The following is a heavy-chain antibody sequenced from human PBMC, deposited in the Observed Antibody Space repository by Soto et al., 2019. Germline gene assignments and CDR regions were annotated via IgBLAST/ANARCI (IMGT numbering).Heavy chain of an antibody. Sequence: QVQLQESGPGLVKPSETLSLTCTVSGGSISSYYWSWIRQPPGKGLEWIGYIYYSGSTNYNPSLKSRVTISVDTSKNQFSLKLSSVTAADTAVYYCARYSGRGWLVYWGQGTLVTVSS. V-gene: IGHV4-59*01. CDR3: ARYSGRGWLVY. CDR1: GGSISSYY. CDR2: IYYSGST. D-gene: IGHD6-19*01. J-gene: IGHJ4*02.